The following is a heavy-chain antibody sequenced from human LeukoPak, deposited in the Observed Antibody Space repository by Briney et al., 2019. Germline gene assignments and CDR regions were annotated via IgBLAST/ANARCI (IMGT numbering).Heavy chain of an antibody. CDR1: GYSFTSNY. CDR3: ARGRHDSGWFNHFDY. CDR2: IYPRDGST. J-gene: IGHJ4*02. D-gene: IGHD6-19*01. Sequence: ASVKVSCKASGYSFTSNYIHWVRQAPGQGLEWMGMIYPRDGSTSYAQKFQGRVTMARDTSISTAYMELSRLRSDDTAVYYCARGRHDSGWFNHFDYWGQGTLVTVSS. V-gene: IGHV1-46*01.